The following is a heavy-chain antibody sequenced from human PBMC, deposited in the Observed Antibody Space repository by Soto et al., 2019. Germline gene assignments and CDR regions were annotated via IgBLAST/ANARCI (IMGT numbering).Heavy chain of an antibody. CDR2: ISGSGGST. CDR3: ATHYKTTWIQLWLLAPYFDY. Sequence: PGGSLRLSCAASGFTFSSYAMSWVRQAPGKGLEWVSAISGSGGSTYYADSVKGRFTISRDNSKNTLYLQMNSLRAEDTAVYYCATHYKTTWIQLWLLAPYFDYWGQGTLVTVSS. CDR1: GFTFSSYA. V-gene: IGHV3-23*01. D-gene: IGHD5-18*01. J-gene: IGHJ4*02.